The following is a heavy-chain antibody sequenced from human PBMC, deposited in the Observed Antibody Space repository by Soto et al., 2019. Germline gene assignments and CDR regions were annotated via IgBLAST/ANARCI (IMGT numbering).Heavy chain of an antibody. V-gene: IGHV3-53*01. CDR1: GFTVSSNY. Sequence: GGSLRLSCAASGFTVSSNYMSWVRQAPGKGLEWVSVIYSGGSTYYADSVKGRFTISSDNSNNTLFLQMNSLRAEDTAVYYCARGRRGDMGYDYYFDDWGQGTLVTVPS. J-gene: IGHJ4*02. D-gene: IGHD5-12*01. CDR3: ARGRRGDMGYDYYFDD. CDR2: IYSGGST.